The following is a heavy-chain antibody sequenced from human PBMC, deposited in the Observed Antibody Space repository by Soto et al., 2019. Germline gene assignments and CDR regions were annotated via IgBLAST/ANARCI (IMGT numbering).Heavy chain of an antibody. Sequence: GGSLRLSCAASGFTFSSYSMNWVRQAPGKGLEWVSSISSSSSYIYYADSVKGRFTISRDNAKNSLYLQMNSQRAEDTAVYYCARVDYYGSGIFDYWGQGTLVTVSS. D-gene: IGHD3-10*01. CDR2: ISSSSSYI. V-gene: IGHV3-21*01. J-gene: IGHJ4*02. CDR1: GFTFSSYS. CDR3: ARVDYYGSGIFDY.